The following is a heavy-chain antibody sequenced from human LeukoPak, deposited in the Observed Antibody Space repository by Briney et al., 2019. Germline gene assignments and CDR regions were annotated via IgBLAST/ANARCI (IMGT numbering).Heavy chain of an antibody. D-gene: IGHD1-1*01. Sequence: SETLSLTCTVSGGSISSYYWSWIRQSRGQGLEWLGYIYYTGTTNYNPSLKSRLTMSVDKSKNRFSLKLTSVTAADTAIYYCTRLSNGGTGGRLFDYWGQGTLVTVSS. J-gene: IGHJ4*02. CDR2: IYYTGTT. V-gene: IGHV4-59*12. CDR1: GGSISSYY. CDR3: TRLSNGGTGGRLFDY.